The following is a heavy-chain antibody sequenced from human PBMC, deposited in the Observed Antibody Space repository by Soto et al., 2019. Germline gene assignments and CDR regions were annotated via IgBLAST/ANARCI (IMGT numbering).Heavy chain of an antibody. D-gene: IGHD2-21*02. J-gene: IGHJ3*01. CDR1: GLTFNSYA. V-gene: IGHV3-23*01. Sequence: EVQLLESGGGLVQPGGSLRLSCAASGLTFNSYAMTWVRQAPGRGLEWGSGVAGSGFTSYHADSVKGRFTISRDTSKNTLYLHMNSLRAEDTAVYYCAKALGLYCGGDCFDAFDVWGHGAMVSVSS. CDR2: VAGSGFTS. CDR3: AKALGLYCGGDCFDAFDV.